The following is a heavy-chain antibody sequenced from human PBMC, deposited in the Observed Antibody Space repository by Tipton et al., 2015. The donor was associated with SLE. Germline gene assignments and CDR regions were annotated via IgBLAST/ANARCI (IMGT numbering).Heavy chain of an antibody. V-gene: IGHV4-39*06. CDR3: AREHISSLRDAFEV. CDR2: IHYTGST. Sequence: TLSLTCTVSGGSISISSHFWGWIRQPPEKGLEWIGYIHYTGSTEYNPSLKSRVTISVDTSKNQFNLKLRSVTVVDTAMYHCAREHISSLRDAFEVWGQGTMVTVS. CDR1: GGSISISSHF. J-gene: IGHJ3*01. D-gene: IGHD2-15*01.